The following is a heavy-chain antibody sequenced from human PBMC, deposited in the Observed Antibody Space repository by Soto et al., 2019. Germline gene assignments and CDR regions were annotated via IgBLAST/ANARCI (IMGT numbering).Heavy chain of an antibody. CDR3: ARGGGFCGADCYKGGIDY. Sequence: QVQLVESGGGVVQPGRSLRLSCAASGFTFSPYTMHWVRQTPDNGLECVAVISYDGSDKYYADSVRGRFTISRDNSKNTLFVQMNSLRAEDTALYYCARGGGFCGADCYKGGIDYWGQGALVTFSS. D-gene: IGHD2-21*02. CDR2: ISYDGSDK. CDR1: GFTFSPYT. V-gene: IGHV3-30-3*01. J-gene: IGHJ4*02.